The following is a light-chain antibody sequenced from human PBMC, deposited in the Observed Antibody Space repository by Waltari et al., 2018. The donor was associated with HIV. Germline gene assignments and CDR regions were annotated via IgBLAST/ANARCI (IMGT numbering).Light chain of an antibody. J-gene: IGLJ3*02. Sequence: SVLTQPPSASGTPGQRVTISCSGSSSNIGSNYVYWYQQLPGTTPKLLIYRNNQRPSGVPDRFSGSKSGTSASLAISGLRSEDEADYYCAAWDASLSGNWVFGGGTKLTVL. CDR1: SSNIGSNY. CDR3: AAWDASLSGNWV. V-gene: IGLV1-47*01. CDR2: RNN.